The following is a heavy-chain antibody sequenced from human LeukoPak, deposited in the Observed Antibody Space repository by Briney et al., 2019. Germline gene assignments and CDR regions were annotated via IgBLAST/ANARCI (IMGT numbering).Heavy chain of an antibody. V-gene: IGHV1-18*01. CDR3: ARDDCGGDCYSDY. J-gene: IGHJ4*02. CDR1: GYTFTRYG. D-gene: IGHD2-21*02. Sequence: ASVKVSCKPSGYTFTRYGISWVRQAPGQGLEWMGWISGYNGNTNHAQKLQGRVTMTTDTSTSTAYMELRSLRSDDTAVYYCARDDCGGDCYSDYWAREPWSPSPQ. CDR2: ISGYNGNT.